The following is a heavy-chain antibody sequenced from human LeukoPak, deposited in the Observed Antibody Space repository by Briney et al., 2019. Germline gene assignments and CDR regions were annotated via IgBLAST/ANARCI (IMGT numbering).Heavy chain of an antibody. CDR3: ARSELLWFGGVNSGFDY. CDR1: GFTFSDAW. Sequence: LSFAASGFTFSDAWMIWIRQPPGKGLEWIGYIYYSGSTNYNPSLKSRVTISLDTSKNQFSLNLSSVTAADTAVYYCARSELLWFGGVNSGFDYWGQGTLVTVSS. CDR2: IYYSGST. D-gene: IGHD3-10*01. V-gene: IGHV4-59*01. J-gene: IGHJ4*02.